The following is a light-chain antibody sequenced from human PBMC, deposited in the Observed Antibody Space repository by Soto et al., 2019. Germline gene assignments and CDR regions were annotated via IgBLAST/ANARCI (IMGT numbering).Light chain of an antibody. CDR3: QSYDTSLSGFYV. V-gene: IGLV1-40*01. Sequence: QSVLTQPPSVSGDPGQRVTISCTGSSSNIGAGYDVHWYQQLPGTAPKLLIYGNINRPSGVPDRFSGSKSGTSASLAITGLQAEDEADYYCQSYDTSLSGFYVFGTGTKVTVL. CDR2: GNI. J-gene: IGLJ1*01. CDR1: SSNIGAGYD.